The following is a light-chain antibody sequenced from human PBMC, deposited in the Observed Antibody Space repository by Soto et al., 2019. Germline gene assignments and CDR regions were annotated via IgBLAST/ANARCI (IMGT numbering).Light chain of an antibody. J-gene: IGKJ1*01. CDR2: WAS. CDR3: QQYYRTPET. V-gene: IGKV4-1*01. CDR1: QGVLYSSNNKNY. Sequence: DIVMTQSPDSLAVSLGERATINCKSSQGVLYSSNNKNYLAWYQQKPGQPPKLLIYWASTRESGVPDRFSGSGSGTDFTLTISGLQAEDVAVYYCQQYYRTPETFGQGTKVDIK.